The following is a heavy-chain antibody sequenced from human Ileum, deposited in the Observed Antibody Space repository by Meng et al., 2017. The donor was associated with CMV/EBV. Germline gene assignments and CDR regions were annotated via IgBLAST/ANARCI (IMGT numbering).Heavy chain of an antibody. CDR3: AAGGGFDF. V-gene: IGHV3-48*03. D-gene: IGHD3-16*01. CDR2: IGGDGYAR. CDR1: GFNFNVYE. Sequence: GESLKISCAASGFNFNVYEMNWVRQAPGKGLEWVAYIGGDGYARLYSDSVRGRFIISRDNAKTLVHLQMNNLGTEDTATYYCAAGGGFDFWGQGTLVTVSS. J-gene: IGHJ4*02.